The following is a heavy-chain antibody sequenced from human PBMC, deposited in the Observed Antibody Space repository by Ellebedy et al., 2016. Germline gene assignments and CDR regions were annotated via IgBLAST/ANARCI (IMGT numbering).Heavy chain of an antibody. CDR2: INTDGTYT. V-gene: IGHV3-74*01. J-gene: IGHJ4*02. CDR3: ARVPPYGDYTLDY. D-gene: IGHD4-17*01. Sequence: GGSLRLSXADSGFRFSDYWMHWVRQVPGKGLVWVSRINTDGTYTTYADSVEGRFTIFRDNAKNTLYLQMNSLRAEDTAVYYCARVPPYGDYTLDYWGQGTLVSVSS. CDR1: GFRFSDYW.